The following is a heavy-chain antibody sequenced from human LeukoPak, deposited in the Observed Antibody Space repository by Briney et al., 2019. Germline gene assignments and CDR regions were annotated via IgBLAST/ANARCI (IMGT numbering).Heavy chain of an antibody. CDR3: ARGSYYGDYVLENFDY. CDR2: IYYSGST. CDR1: GGSISSYY. D-gene: IGHD4-17*01. J-gene: IGHJ4*02. Sequence: PSETLSPTCTVSGGSISSYYWSWIRQPPGKGLEWIGYIYYSGSTNYNPSLKSRVTISVDTSKNQFSLKLSSVTAADTAVYYCARGSYYGDYVLENFDYWGQGTLVTVSS. V-gene: IGHV4-59*01.